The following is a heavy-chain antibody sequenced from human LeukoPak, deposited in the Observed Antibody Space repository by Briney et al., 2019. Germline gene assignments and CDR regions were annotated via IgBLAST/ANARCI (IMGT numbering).Heavy chain of an antibody. J-gene: IGHJ5*02. CDR1: GYTFTGYY. V-gene: IGHV1-2*02. CDR2: INPNSGGT. CDR3: ASYFYGSESLNWFDP. D-gene: IGHD3-10*01. Sequence: GASVKVSCKASGYTFTGYYMHWVRQAPGQGLEWMGWINPNSGGTNYAQKFQGRVTMTRDTSISTAYMELSRLRSDDTAVYYCASYFYGSESLNWFDPWGQGTLVTVSS.